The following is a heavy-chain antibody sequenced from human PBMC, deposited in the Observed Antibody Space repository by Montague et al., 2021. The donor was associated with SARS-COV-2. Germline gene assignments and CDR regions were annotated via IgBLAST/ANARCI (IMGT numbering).Heavy chain of an antibody. CDR2: ISGSGGST. CDR3: AKDHGGSFHY. V-gene: IGHV3-23*01. D-gene: IGHD1-26*01. Sequence: SLRLSCAASGFTFSSYAMSWVRQAPGKGLEWVSAISGSGGSTYYADSVKGRFTISRNNSKNTLYLQMNSLRAEDTAAYYCAKDHGGSFHYWGQGTLVTVSS. J-gene: IGHJ4*02. CDR1: GFTFSSYA.